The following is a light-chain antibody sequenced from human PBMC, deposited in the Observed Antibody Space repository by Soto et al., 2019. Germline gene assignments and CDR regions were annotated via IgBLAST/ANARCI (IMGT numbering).Light chain of an antibody. CDR1: SSDVGGYNY. CDR3: SSYTSGSTGV. V-gene: IGLV2-14*01. CDR2: EVS. Sequence: QSALTQPASVSWSPGQSITISCTGNSSDVGGYNYVSWYQQHPGKAPKLMIYEVSNRPSGVSNRFSGSKSGNTASLTISGLQAEDEADYYCSSYTSGSTGVFGGGTKLTVL. J-gene: IGLJ3*02.